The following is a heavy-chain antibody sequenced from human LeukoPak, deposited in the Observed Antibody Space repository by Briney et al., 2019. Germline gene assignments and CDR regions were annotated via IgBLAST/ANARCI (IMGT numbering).Heavy chain of an antibody. J-gene: IGHJ4*02. Sequence: ASVKVSCKTSGYTFTSYGINWVRQAPGQGLEWMAWISGHTGKTNYEQKVQGRVTLTTDTATSTVYMELRNLTTDDTAIYYCARDPLTPGWFTPPPHFDYWGQGTLVTVSS. CDR1: GYTFTSYG. CDR3: ARDPLTPGWFTPPPHFDY. D-gene: IGHD2-15*01. V-gene: IGHV1-18*01. CDR2: ISGHTGKT.